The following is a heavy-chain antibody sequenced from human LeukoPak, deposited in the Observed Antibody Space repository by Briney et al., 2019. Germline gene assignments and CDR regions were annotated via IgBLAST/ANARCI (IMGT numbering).Heavy chain of an antibody. Sequence: GGSLRLSCTPSGFTFADFGMSWVRQAPGKGMKWVGIIRTKADGGTTEYAASVKGRFIISRDDSKSIAYLQMNSLKTEDTAVYYCTASGDLFAWWGQGTLVTVSS. CDR2: IRTKADGGTT. V-gene: IGHV3-49*04. CDR1: GFTFADFG. D-gene: IGHD3-9*01. CDR3: TASGDLFAW. J-gene: IGHJ4*02.